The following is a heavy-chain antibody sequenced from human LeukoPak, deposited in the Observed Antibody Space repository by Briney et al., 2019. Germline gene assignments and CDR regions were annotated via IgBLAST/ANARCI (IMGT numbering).Heavy chain of an antibody. CDR2: INHSGST. CDR1: GGSFSGYY. Sequence: PSETLSLTCAVYGGSFSGYYWSWIRQPPGKGLEWIGEINHSGSTNYNPSLKSRVTISVDTSKNQFSLKLSSVAAADTAVYYCAREGVDYYFDYWGQGTLVTVSS. CDR3: AREGVDYYFDY. D-gene: IGHD3-9*01. J-gene: IGHJ4*02. V-gene: IGHV4-34*01.